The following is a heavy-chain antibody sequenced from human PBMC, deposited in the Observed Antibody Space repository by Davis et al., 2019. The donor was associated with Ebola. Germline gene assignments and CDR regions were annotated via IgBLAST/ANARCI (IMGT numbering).Heavy chain of an antibody. Sequence: GESLKISCAASGFTFSDYSMIWVRQAPGKGLERVSFISPDSGYINYDDSVKGRFTISRDNAKNSLYLQMNSLRAEDTAVYYCARSARAYSGYHGMDVWGKGTTVTVSS. J-gene: IGHJ6*04. D-gene: IGHD1-26*01. CDR2: ISPDSGYI. CDR3: ARSARAYSGYHGMDV. V-gene: IGHV3-21*01. CDR1: GFTFSDYS.